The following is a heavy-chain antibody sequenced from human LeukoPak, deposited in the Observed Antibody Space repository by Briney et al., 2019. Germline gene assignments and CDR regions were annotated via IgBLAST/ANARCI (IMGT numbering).Heavy chain of an antibody. CDR2: IYYSGST. D-gene: IGHD3-22*01. CDR1: GGSISSGGYY. Sequence: SETLSLTCTVSGGSISSGGYYWSWIRQHPGKGLEWIGYIYYSGSTYYNPSLKSRVTMSVDTSKNQFSLKLSSVTAADTAVYYCARATYYYDSSGYYKYYFDYWGQGTLVTVSS. V-gene: IGHV4-31*03. CDR3: ARATYYYDSSGYYKYYFDY. J-gene: IGHJ4*02.